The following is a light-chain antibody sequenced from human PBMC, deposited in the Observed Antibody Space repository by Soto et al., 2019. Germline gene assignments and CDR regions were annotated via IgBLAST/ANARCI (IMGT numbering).Light chain of an antibody. Sequence: QSALTQPASVSGSPGQSITISCAGTSSDIGGYSYVSWYQHHPGKAPKLKIYEVSNRPSGVSNRFSGSKSGHTASLTISGLQAEDEADYYCSSYTPISAGEAVFGGGTKLTVL. CDR1: SSDIGGYSY. CDR2: EVS. V-gene: IGLV2-14*01. CDR3: SSYTPISAGEAV. J-gene: IGLJ2*01.